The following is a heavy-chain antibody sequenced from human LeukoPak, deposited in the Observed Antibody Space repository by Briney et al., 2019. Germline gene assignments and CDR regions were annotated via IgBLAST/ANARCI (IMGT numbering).Heavy chain of an antibody. CDR2: INPNSGGT. CDR1: GYTFTGYY. Sequence: ASVKVSCKASGYTFTGYYMHWVRQAPGQGLEWMGRINPNSGGTNYAQKFQGRVTMTRDTSISTAYMELSRQRSDDTAVYYCAREGGYDSSGYYYGSLVYWGQGTLVTVSS. V-gene: IGHV1-2*06. J-gene: IGHJ4*02. D-gene: IGHD3-22*01. CDR3: AREGGYDSSGYYYGSLVY.